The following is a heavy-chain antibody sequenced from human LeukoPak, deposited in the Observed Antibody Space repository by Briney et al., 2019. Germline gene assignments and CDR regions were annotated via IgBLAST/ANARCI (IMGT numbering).Heavy chain of an antibody. Sequence: AGGSLRLSCAASGFTFSSYEMNWVRQAPGKGLEWVSCISSSGSTIYYADSVKGRFTISRDNAKNSLYLQMNSLRAEDTAVYYCARDYGDYLYWGQGTLVTVSS. CDR3: ARDYGDYLY. CDR1: GFTFSSYE. J-gene: IGHJ4*02. V-gene: IGHV3-48*03. CDR2: ISSSGSTI. D-gene: IGHD4-17*01.